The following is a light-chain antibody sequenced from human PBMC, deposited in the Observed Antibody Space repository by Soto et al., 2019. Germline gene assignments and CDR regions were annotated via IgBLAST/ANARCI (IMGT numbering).Light chain of an antibody. CDR2: GNS. CDR3: QSYDSSVSNVV. J-gene: IGLJ2*01. Sequence: QSVLTQPPSMSGAPGQRVTISCTGSSSNIGAGYDVHWYQQLPGTAPKLLIYGNSNRPSGVPDRFSGSKSGTSASLAITGLQAEDEADYYCQSYDSSVSNVVFGGGTKLTVL. CDR1: SSNIGAGYD. V-gene: IGLV1-40*01.